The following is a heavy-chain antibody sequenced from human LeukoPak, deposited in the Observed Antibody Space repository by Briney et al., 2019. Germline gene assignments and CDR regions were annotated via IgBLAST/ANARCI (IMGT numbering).Heavy chain of an antibody. CDR2: IYYSGST. V-gene: IGHV4-39*01. Sequence: SETLSLTCTVSGGSISSSSYYWGWIRQPPGKGLEWIGSIYYSGSTYYNPSLKSRVTISVDTSKNQFSLKLSSVTAADTAVYYCARFRITIFGVVITHVHPSDWGQGTLVTVSS. D-gene: IGHD3-3*01. CDR1: GGSISSSSYY. CDR3: ARFRITIFGVVITHVHPSD. J-gene: IGHJ4*02.